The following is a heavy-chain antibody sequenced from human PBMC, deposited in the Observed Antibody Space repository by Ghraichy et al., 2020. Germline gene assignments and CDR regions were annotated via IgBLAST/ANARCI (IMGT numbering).Heavy chain of an antibody. Sequence: SVKVSCKPSGGTFSSSVISWVRQAPGQRLEWMGRIIPSLDISNYAQKFQGRVTITADKSTSTAYMELNSLRSEDSAMYYCARTVGDYGMDVWGQGTTVTVSS. CDR1: GGTFSSSV. CDR2: IIPSLDIS. D-gene: IGHD4-11*01. CDR3: ARTVGDYGMDV. J-gene: IGHJ6*02. V-gene: IGHV1-69*04.